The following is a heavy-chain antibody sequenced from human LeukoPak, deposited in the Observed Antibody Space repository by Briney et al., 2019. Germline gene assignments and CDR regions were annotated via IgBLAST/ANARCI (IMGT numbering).Heavy chain of an antibody. CDR3: ARANYYDSSGYTPGSAFDI. CDR1: GYTFTSYD. CDR2: MNPNSGGT. Sequence: ASVKVSCKASGYTFTSYDINWVRQATGQGLEWMGWMNPNSGGTNYAQKFQGWVTMTRDTSISTAYMELSRLRSDDTAVYYCARANYYDSSGYTPGSAFDIWGQGTMVTVSS. V-gene: IGHV1-2*04. D-gene: IGHD3-22*01. J-gene: IGHJ3*02.